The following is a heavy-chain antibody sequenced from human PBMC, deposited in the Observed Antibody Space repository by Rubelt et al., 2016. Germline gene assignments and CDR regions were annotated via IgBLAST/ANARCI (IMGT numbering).Heavy chain of an antibody. CDR3: ARDRTWLVPGLDAFDI. D-gene: IGHD6-19*01. CDR2: ISAYNGNT. J-gene: IGHJ3*02. Sequence: QVQLVQSGAEVKKPGASVKVSCKASGYTFTSYGISWVRQAPGQGLEWMGWISAYNGNTNYAQKLHGRGTMTTDTSTSTAYMELRSLRSDDTAVYYCARDRTWLVPGLDAFDIWGQGTMVTVSS. V-gene: IGHV1-18*01. CDR1: GYTFTSYG.